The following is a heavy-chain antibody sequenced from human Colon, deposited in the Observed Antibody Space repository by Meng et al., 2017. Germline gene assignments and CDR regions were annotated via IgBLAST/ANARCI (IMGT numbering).Heavy chain of an antibody. D-gene: IGHD3-10*01. CDR1: GHTFSSSG. V-gene: IGHV1-18*01. CDR2: ISADNGNT. CDR3: ARGEWFGEFDY. Sequence: ASVKVSCKASGHTFSSSGVNWVRQAPGQGLEWMGWISADNGNTKYAQTLQGRVTLTIDASTSTAYMDLRSLISDDTAVYYCARGEWFGEFDYWGQGTLVTVSS. J-gene: IGHJ4*02.